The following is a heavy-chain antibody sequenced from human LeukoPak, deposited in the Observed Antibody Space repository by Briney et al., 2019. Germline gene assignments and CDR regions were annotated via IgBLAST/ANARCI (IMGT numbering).Heavy chain of an antibody. CDR2: MNPNSGNT. CDR3: ASRSPSSGWFKDVSDY. CDR1: GYTFTSYD. Sequence: ASVKVSCKVSGYTFTSYDINWVRQATGQGLEWMGWMNPNSGNTGYAQKFQGRVTMTRNTSISTAYMELSSLRSEDTAVYYCASRSPSSGWFKDVSDYWGQGTLVTVSS. D-gene: IGHD6-19*01. V-gene: IGHV1-8*01. J-gene: IGHJ4*02.